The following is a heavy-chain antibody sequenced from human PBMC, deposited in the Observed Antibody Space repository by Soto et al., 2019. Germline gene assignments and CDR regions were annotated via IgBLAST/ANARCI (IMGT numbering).Heavy chain of an antibody. CDR1: GFIVSDNY. CDR3: ATSVSFDH. Sequence: EVQLVESGGGLIQPGGSLRLSCAASGFIVSDNYMSWVRQAPGKGLEWVSVIYTYGSTYYADYVKGQFTMSRDNSKNTLYLQMNSLRAEDAAVYYCATSVSFDHWGQGTPVTVSS. CDR2: IYTYGST. D-gene: IGHD2-8*01. V-gene: IGHV3-66*03. J-gene: IGHJ4*02.